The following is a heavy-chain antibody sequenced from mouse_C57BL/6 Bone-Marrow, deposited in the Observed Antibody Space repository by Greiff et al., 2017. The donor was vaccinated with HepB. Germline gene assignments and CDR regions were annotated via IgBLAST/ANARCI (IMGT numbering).Heavy chain of an antibody. CDR2: IYPGSGST. V-gene: IGHV1-55*01. Sequence: VQLQQPGAELVKPGASVKMSCKASGYTFTSYWITWVKQRPGQGLEWIGDIYPGSGSTNYNEKFKSKATLTVEKSSSTVYLELSRLTSDDSAVYYCARHYGYYFDYWGQGTTLTVSS. CDR3: ARHYGYYFDY. D-gene: IGHD1-1*01. CDR1: GYTFTSYW. J-gene: IGHJ2*01.